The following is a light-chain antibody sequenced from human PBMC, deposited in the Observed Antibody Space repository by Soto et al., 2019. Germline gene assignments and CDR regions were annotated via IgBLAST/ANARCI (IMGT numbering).Light chain of an antibody. CDR2: GGS. J-gene: IGKJ1*01. CDR1: QSVRSSY. CDR3: QQYGISPWT. Sequence: DIVLTQPPGTLSLSPGERATISCRASQSVRSSYLAWYQQKPGQAPRLLIDGGSRRATGIPERCSGSGSGTDFTLTIRRLEPEDFEVYYCQQYGISPWTFGHGTKVEI. V-gene: IGKV3-20*01.